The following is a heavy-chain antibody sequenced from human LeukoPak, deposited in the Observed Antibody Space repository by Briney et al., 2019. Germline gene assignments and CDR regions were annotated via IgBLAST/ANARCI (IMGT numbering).Heavy chain of an antibody. Sequence: SETLSLTCTVSGGSISSYYWSWIRQPPGKGLEWIGYIYYSGSTNYNPSLKSRVTISVDTSKNQFSLKLSSVTAADTAVYYCARGTQTYYYDSSGYYSEFGLDHWGQGTLVTVSS. V-gene: IGHV4-59*01. CDR1: GGSISSYY. CDR3: ARGTQTYYYDSSGYYSEFGLDH. J-gene: IGHJ4*02. D-gene: IGHD3-22*01. CDR2: IYYSGST.